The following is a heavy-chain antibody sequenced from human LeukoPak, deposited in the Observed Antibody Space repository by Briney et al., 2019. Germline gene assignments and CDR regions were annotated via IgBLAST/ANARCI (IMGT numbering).Heavy chain of an antibody. CDR1: GFTFDDYT. Sequence: GRSLRLSCAASGFTFDDYTMHWVRQAPGKGLEWVSGISWNSGNIDYADSVKGRFTISRDNAKNSLYLQMNSLRPADTALYYCAKGAGGWYVFDYWGQGTLVTVSS. CDR3: AKGAGGWYVFDY. CDR2: ISWNSGNI. D-gene: IGHD6-19*01. J-gene: IGHJ4*02. V-gene: IGHV3-9*01.